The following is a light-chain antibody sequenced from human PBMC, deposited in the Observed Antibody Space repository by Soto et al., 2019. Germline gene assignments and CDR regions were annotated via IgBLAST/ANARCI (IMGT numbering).Light chain of an antibody. J-gene: IGKJ1*01. Sequence: TQSPGTLSLSPGERATLSCRASQSVSSYLAWYQQKPGQAPRLLIYDASTRATGISARFSGSGSGTDFTLTISSLEPEDFAVYYCQQRSNWPVTFGQGTKVDIK. CDR1: QSVSSY. CDR2: DAS. CDR3: QQRSNWPVT. V-gene: IGKV3-11*01.